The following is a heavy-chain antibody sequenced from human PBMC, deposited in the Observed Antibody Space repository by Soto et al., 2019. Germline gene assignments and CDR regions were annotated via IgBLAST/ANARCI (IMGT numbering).Heavy chain of an antibody. CDR2: ISWNSGRI. V-gene: IGHV3-9*01. CDR1: GFTFDDYA. D-gene: IGHD3-3*01. CDR3: AKGAITIFGVVSAHFDY. J-gene: IGHJ4*02. Sequence: EVQLVESGGGLVQPGRSLRLSCAASGFTFDDYAMHWVRQVPGKGLEWVSGISWNSGRIGYADSVKGRFTISRDNAKKSLYLQMNSLRAEDTALYYCAKGAITIFGVVSAHFDYWGQGTLVTVSS.